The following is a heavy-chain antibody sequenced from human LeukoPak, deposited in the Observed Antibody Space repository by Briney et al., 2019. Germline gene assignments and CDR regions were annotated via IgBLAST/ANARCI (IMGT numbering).Heavy chain of an antibody. D-gene: IGHD2-2*01. Sequence: PSPTPSLTCTVSGRSISSYYWSWIRQPPGKGLEWIGYIYYSGSTNYNPSLKSRVTPSADTSHNPFSLKLSSATAADTAVYYCARALVVPAAMVNWFDPWGQGTLVTVSS. CDR1: GRSISSYY. CDR3: ARALVVPAAMVNWFDP. V-gene: IGHV4-59*01. CDR2: IYYSGST. J-gene: IGHJ5*02.